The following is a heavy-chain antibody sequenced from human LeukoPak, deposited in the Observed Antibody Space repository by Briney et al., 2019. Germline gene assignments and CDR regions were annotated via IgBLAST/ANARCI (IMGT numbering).Heavy chain of an antibody. V-gene: IGHV3-7*02. Sequence: GGSLRLSCAASGFIFSTYWMNWVRQAPGKGLEWVAGISGDGSERDYVDSVRGRFTISRDNAKNSLYLQMNSLRDEDTAVYYCASPLDYSSPRYWGQGTLVTVSS. J-gene: IGHJ4*02. CDR2: ISGDGSER. CDR3: ASPLDYSSPRY. D-gene: IGHD6-19*01. CDR1: GFIFSTYW.